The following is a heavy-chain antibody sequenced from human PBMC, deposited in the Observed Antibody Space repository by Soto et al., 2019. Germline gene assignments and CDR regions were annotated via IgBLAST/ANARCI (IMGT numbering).Heavy chain of an antibody. CDR1: GFTFSNAW. Sequence: ESGGGFVKPGGSLRLSCAASGFTFSNAWMSWVRQAPGTGLEWVGRIKSKTDGGTADYAAPVKARFTISRDDSQNTLYLQXXXXXXXXXXXXXXXXXXXXXRWENLKVYRCDYRGQGTLVTVSS. V-gene: IGHV3-15*01. CDR2: IKSKTDGGTA. D-gene: IGHD3-16*02. J-gene: IGHJ4*02. CDR3: XXXXXXXRWENLKVYRCDY.